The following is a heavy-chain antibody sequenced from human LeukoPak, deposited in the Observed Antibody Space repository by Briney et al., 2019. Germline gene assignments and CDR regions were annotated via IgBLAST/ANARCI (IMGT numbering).Heavy chain of an antibody. J-gene: IGHJ5*02. D-gene: IGHD6-19*01. CDR1: GYTFTSYY. Sequence: ASVKVSCKASGYTFTSYYMHWVRQAPGQGLEWMGIINPSGGSTSYAQKFQGRVTMTRDTSTSTVYMELSSLRSEDTAVYYCARESSVAGRKSWFDPWGQGTLANVSS. V-gene: IGHV1-46*01. CDR2: INPSGGST. CDR3: ARESSVAGRKSWFDP.